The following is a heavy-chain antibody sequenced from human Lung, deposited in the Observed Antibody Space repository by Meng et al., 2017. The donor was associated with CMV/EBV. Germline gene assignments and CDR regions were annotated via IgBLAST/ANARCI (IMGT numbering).Heavy chain of an antibody. D-gene: IGHD6-19*01. V-gene: IGHV1-18*01. Sequence: SXXVSXXASGYIFTKYGVNWMRQAPGQGPEWMGWISAYNGDTMYAPKVQGRVTMTTDTSTSTAYMELRGLRSDDTAVYYCARDAGTIAVSGIGDYWGQGXLLTVS. J-gene: IGHJ4*02. CDR2: ISAYNGDT. CDR1: GYIFTKYG. CDR3: ARDAGTIAVSGIGDY.